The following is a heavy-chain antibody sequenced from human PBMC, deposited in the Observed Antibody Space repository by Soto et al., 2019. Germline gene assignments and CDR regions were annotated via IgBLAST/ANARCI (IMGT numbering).Heavy chain of an antibody. J-gene: IGHJ4*02. CDR3: SRVPPNNRGAPLDY. CDR1: GFTFGDYA. CDR2: ITSKAYAGTT. V-gene: IGHV3-49*03. D-gene: IGHD3-10*01. Sequence: SGGSLRLSCTASGFTFGDYAMIWFRQAPGKGLEWVGFITSKAYAGTTEYAATVKGRFTISRDDSKSIAYLQMNSLKIDDTAVYYCSRVPPNNRGAPLDYWGQGTLVTVSS.